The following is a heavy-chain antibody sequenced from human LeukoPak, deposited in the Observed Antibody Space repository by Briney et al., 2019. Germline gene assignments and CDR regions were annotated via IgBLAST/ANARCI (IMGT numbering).Heavy chain of an antibody. CDR3: AKAYSSGWYSYFDY. Sequence: GGSLRLSGAASGFTFDDYAMHWVRQAPGKGLEWVSGISWNSGSIGYADSVKGRFTISRDNAKKSLYLQMNSLRAEDMAVYYCAKAYSSGWYSYFDYWGQGTLVTVSS. V-gene: IGHV3-9*03. D-gene: IGHD6-19*01. CDR2: ISWNSGSI. CDR1: GFTFDDYA. J-gene: IGHJ4*02.